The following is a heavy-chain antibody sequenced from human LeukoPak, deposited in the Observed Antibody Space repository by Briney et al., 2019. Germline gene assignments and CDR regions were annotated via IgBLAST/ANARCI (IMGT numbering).Heavy chain of an antibody. CDR1: VGSINNYY. Sequence: PAEPLSLTCTVSVGSINNYYWSWVRQPPGKGLEGIGFFFYRGTTNYNPTFKSRVTMSVDTSRNQFSLRLSSVTAADTAIYYCARTWAAKWELPGQFDHWGQGKLVTVSS. CDR3: ARTWAAKWELPGQFDH. J-gene: IGHJ4*02. CDR2: FFYRGTT. V-gene: IGHV4-59*08. D-gene: IGHD1-26*01.